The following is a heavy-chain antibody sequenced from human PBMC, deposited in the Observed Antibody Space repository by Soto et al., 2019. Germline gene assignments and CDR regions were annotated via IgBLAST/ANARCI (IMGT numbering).Heavy chain of an antibody. CDR2: ISYDGIYN. CDR3: ARHRIAYSGGYDFEY. CDR1: GFTFNTYA. V-gene: IGHV3-30-3*01. D-gene: IGHD6-19*01. Sequence: QVHLVESGGGVVQPGRSLRLSCAASGFTFNTYAMHWVRQGPGKGLEWVALISYDGIYNYYGDSVKGRFTISRDNSKNTLYLEMHSLTADDTAVYYCARHRIAYSGGYDFEYWGQGALVTVSS. J-gene: IGHJ4*02.